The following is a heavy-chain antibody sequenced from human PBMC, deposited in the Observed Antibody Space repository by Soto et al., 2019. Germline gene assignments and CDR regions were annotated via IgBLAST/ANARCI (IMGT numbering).Heavy chain of an antibody. D-gene: IGHD6-13*01. CDR1: DYTFTSYG. J-gene: IGHJ4*02. Sequence: ASVKVSCKASDYTFTSYGITWVRQAPGQGLEWIGWIVVGKGNTNYAQKFQERVTITRDMSTSTAYMELSSLRSEDTAVYYCAANLYSSNDFDYWGQGTLVTVSS. CDR3: AANLYSSNDFDY. CDR2: IVVGKGNT. V-gene: IGHV1-58*02.